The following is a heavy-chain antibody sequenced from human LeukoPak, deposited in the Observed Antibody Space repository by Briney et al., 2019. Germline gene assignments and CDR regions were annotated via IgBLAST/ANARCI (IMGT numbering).Heavy chain of an antibody. CDR1: GYTFTSYG. J-gene: IGHJ4*02. CDR2: ISAYNGNT. CDR3: ARDGRDIVVVPAAVGEDY. Sequence: ASVKVSCKASGYTFTSYGISWVRQAPGQRLEWMGWISAYNGNTNYAQKLQGRVTMTTDTSTSTAYMELRSLRSDDTAVYYCARDGRDIVVVPAAVGEDYWGQGTLVTVSS. D-gene: IGHD2-2*01. V-gene: IGHV1-18*01.